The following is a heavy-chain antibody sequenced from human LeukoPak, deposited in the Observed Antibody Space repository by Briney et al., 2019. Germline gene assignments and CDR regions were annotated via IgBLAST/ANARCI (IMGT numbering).Heavy chain of an antibody. CDR1: GGSISSYY. J-gene: IGHJ4*02. CDR2: IYYSGST. CDR3: ARTVVGVIFDY. D-gene: IGHD2-15*01. Sequence: SETLSLTCTVSGGSISSYYWSWIRQPPGKGLEWIGYIYYSGSTNYNPSLKSRVTISVDTSKNQFSLELSSVTAADTAVYYCARTVVGVIFDYWGQGTLVTVSS. V-gene: IGHV4-59*01.